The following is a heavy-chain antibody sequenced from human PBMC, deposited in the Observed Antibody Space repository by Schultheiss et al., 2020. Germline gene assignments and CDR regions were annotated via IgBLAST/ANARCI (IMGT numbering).Heavy chain of an antibody. CDR3: AKTSITAPGTLDY. Sequence: GESLKISCAASGFTFSNFGMHWVRQAPGKGLEWVTVISYDGSSKYYADSVKGRFTIARDNSKNTLYLQMNSLRAEDTAVYYCAKTSITAPGTLDYWGQGTLVTVSS. V-gene: IGHV3-30*18. CDR1: GFTFSNFG. CDR2: ISYDGSSK. J-gene: IGHJ4*02. D-gene: IGHD6-6*01.